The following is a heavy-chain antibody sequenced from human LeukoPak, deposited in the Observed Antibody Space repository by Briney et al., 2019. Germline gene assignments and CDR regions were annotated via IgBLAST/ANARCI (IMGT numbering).Heavy chain of an antibody. D-gene: IGHD3-22*01. CDR1: GFTFGDYA. V-gene: IGHV3-49*04. CDR3: TRVPLRLMDDSSGYWDN. J-gene: IGHJ4*02. CDR2: IRSRAYGGTT. Sequence: GGSLRLSCTASGFTFGDYAMSWVRQAPGKGLEWVGFIRSRAYGGTTEYAASVKGRFTISRDDSKSIAYLQMNSLKTEDTAVYYCTRVPLRLMDDSSGYWDNWGQGTLVTVSS.